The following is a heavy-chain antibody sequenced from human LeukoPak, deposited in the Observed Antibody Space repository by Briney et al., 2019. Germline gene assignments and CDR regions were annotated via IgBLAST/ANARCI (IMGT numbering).Heavy chain of an antibody. D-gene: IGHD3-10*01. CDR1: GFTFSDYN. CDR3: ASSYYYGSGNN. J-gene: IGHJ4*02. V-gene: IGHV3-48*01. Sequence: GGSLRLSCAASGFTFSDYNMNWVRQAPGKGLEWVSYITSSSSTIYYADSVKGRFTISRDNAKNSLYLQMNSLRAEDTAVYYCASSYYYGSGNNWGQGTLVTVSS. CDR2: ITSSSSTI.